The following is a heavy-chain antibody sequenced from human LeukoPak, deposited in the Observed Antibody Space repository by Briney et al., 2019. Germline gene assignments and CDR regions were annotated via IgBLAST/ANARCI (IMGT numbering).Heavy chain of an antibody. CDR1: GFTFSSYG. J-gene: IGHJ3*02. D-gene: IGHD4-17*01. CDR2: IWYDGSNK. CDR3: ARENGDYDGPDDAFDI. Sequence: PGRSLRLSCAASGFTFSSYGMHWVRQAPGKGLEWVAVIWYDGSNKYYADSAKGRFTISRDNSKNTLYLQMNSLRAEDTAVYYCARENGDYDGPDDAFDIWGQGTMVTVSS. V-gene: IGHV3-33*01.